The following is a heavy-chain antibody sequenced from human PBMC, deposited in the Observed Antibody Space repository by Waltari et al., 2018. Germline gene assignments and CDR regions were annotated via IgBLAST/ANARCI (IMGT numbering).Heavy chain of an antibody. D-gene: IGHD1-20*01. CDR3: AKPFFNWDDPLDS. CDR2: ITVSAAT. V-gene: IGHV3-23*01. Sequence: EVQLLESGGGLVRPGGSLRLSCGVSGFTFNSYAINWVRRAPGAGLQWVAAITVSAATYHADSVKVRFTISRDTSKDTVYLQMNSLGAEDTAVYYCAKPFFNWDDPLDSWGQGTLVTVSS. J-gene: IGHJ4*02. CDR1: GFTFNSYA.